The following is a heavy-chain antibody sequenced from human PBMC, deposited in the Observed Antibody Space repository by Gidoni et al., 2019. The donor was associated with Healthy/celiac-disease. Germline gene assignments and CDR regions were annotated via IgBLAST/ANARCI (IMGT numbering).Heavy chain of an antibody. CDR2: TYYRSKWYN. J-gene: IGHJ3*02. CDR3: ARDRGYSSGWPDAFDI. Sequence: QVQLQQSGPGLVKTSQTLSLTCAISGDSVSSNSAAWNWIRQSPSRGRECLGRTYYRSKWYNDYAVSVKSRITINPDTSKNQFSLPLNSVTPEDTAVYYGARDRGYSSGWPDAFDIWGQGTMVTVSS. D-gene: IGHD6-19*01. CDR1: GDSVSSNSAA. V-gene: IGHV6-1*01.